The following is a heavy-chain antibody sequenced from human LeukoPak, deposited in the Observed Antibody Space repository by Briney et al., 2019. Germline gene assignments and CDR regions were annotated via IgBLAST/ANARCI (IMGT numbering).Heavy chain of an antibody. V-gene: IGHV1-69*02. Sequence: SVKVSCKASGGAFSSYTISWVRQAPGQGLEWMGRIIPILGIANYAQKFQGRVTITADKSTSTAYMELSSLRSEDTAVYYCATTGDMVRGVFDYWGQGTLVTVSS. CDR3: ATTGDMVRGVFDY. D-gene: IGHD3-10*01. J-gene: IGHJ4*02. CDR2: IIPILGIA. CDR1: GGAFSSYT.